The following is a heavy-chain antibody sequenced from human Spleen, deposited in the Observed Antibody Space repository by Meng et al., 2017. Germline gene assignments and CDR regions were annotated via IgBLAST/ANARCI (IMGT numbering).Heavy chain of an antibody. Sequence: QGQLEGGGPGLVKPSGTLSLSCAVSGGSISSSHWWSWVRQPPGKGLEWIGQINHSGSTNYNPSLESRATISVDTSQNNLSLKLSSVTAADSAVYYCARGPTTMAHDFDYWGQGTLVTVSS. CDR1: GGSISSSHW. J-gene: IGHJ4*02. CDR3: ARGPTTMAHDFDY. CDR2: INHSGST. D-gene: IGHD4-11*01. V-gene: IGHV4-4*02.